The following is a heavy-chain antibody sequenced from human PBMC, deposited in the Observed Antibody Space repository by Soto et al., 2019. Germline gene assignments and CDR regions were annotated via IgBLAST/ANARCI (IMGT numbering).Heavy chain of an antibody. CDR2: ISAYNGNT. J-gene: IGHJ6*02. Sequence: QVQLVQSGAEVKKPGASVKVSCKASGYTFTSYGISWVRQAPGQGLEWMGWISAYNGNTNYAQKLQGRVTMTTDTSTSTAYMELRSLRSDDTAVYYCARIYCSGGSCCHYYYYGMDVWGQGTTVTVSS. D-gene: IGHD2-15*01. CDR1: GYTFTSYG. CDR3: ARIYCSGGSCCHYYYYGMDV. V-gene: IGHV1-18*01.